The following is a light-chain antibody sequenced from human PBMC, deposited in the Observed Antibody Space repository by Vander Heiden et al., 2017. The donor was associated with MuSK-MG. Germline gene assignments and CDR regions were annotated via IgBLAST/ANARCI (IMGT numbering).Light chain of an antibody. CDR3: QQYGSSPWT. CDR1: QSVSSSH. CDR2: GTS. J-gene: IGKJ1*01. V-gene: IGKV3-20*01. Sequence: ELVLTQSPGTLSLSPSERATLSCRASQSVSSSHLAWYQQKPGQAPRLLIYGTSSRATGIPDRFSGSGSGTDFTLTISRLEPEDSAVYYCQQYGSSPWTFGLGTRVEIK.